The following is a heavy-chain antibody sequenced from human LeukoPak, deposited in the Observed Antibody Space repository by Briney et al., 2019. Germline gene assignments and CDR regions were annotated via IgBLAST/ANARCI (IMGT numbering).Heavy chain of an antibody. D-gene: IGHD1-26*01. V-gene: IGHV3-7*03. CDR3: ARDKGADEGSKFDY. CDR2: IRQDGNEK. Sequence: GGSLRLSCAASGFTFSSYWMSWVRQAPGKGLEWVANIRQDGNEKYYVDSVKGRFTISRDNAKHTLYLQMNSLRAEDTALYYCARDKGADEGSKFDYWGQGTLVTVSS. J-gene: IGHJ4*02. CDR1: GFTFSSYW.